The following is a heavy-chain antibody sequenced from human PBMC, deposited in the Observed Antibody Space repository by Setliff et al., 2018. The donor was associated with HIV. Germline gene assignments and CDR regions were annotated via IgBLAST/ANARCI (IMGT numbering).Heavy chain of an antibody. V-gene: IGHV4-61*09. CDR3: ARDRFGVPAND. CDR1: GASVSDYNYY. CDR2: VHTNVRT. D-gene: IGHD3-3*01. Sequence: TLSLTCTVSGASVSDYNYYWSWIRLPAGRGLEWIGHVHTNVRTNYHPSLWGRVTISVDTSKNQFSLDLRSVTAADTAIYFCARDRFGVPANDWGQGTLVTVSS. J-gene: IGHJ4*02.